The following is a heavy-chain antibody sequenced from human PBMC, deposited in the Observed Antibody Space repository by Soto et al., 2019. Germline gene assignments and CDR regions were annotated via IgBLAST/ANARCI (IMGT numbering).Heavy chain of an antibody. V-gene: IGHV4-39*01. CDR1: GGSILDSTYY. J-gene: IGHJ5*02. CDR2: IFYSGGT. CDR3: ARQASGYYDGWFDP. Sequence: QLLLQESGPGLVKPSETLSLTCTVSGGSILDSTYYWAWIRQSPGKGLEWIGPIFYSGGTFYTPSLKSRVTISVDPSNNQFSLKLSSVTAADTAVYYCARQASGYYDGWFDPWGQGTLVTVSS. D-gene: IGHD3-22*01.